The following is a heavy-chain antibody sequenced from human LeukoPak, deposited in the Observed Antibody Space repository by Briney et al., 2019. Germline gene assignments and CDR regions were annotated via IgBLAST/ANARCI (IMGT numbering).Heavy chain of an antibody. V-gene: IGHV3-23*01. Sequence: PGRSLRLSCAASGFTFSSYGMHWVRQAPGKGLESVSAISGSGGSTYYADSVKGRFTISRDNSKNTLYLQMNSLRAEDTAVYYCAKDLRSYGYRRFDYWGQGTLVTVSS. J-gene: IGHJ4*02. CDR1: GFTFSSYG. CDR3: AKDLRSYGYRRFDY. CDR2: ISGSGGST. D-gene: IGHD5-18*01.